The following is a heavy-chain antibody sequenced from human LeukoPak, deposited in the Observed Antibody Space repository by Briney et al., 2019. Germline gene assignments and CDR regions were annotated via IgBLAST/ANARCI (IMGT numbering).Heavy chain of an antibody. CDR2: INPNSGGT. J-gene: IGHJ6*02. V-gene: IGHV1-2*04. CDR3: ARKYCSSTSCDKGMDV. D-gene: IGHD2-2*02. CDR1: GYTFTGYY. Sequence: ASVKVSCKASGYTFTGYYMHWVRQAPGQGLEWMGWINPNSGGTNYAQKFQGWVTMTRDTSISTAYMELSRLRSDDTAVYYCARKYCSSTSCDKGMDVWGQGTTVIVSS.